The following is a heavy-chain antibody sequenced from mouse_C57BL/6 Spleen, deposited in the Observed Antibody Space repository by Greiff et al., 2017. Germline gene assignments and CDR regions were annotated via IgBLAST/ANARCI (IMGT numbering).Heavy chain of an antibody. V-gene: IGHV3-6*01. Sequence: DVQLQESGPGLVKPSQSLSLTCSVTGYSITSGYYWNWIRQFPGNKLEWMGYISYDGSNNYNPSLKNRISITRDTSKKQFFLKLNSVTTEDTATYYGAREIGTGAMDYWGQGTSVTVSS. J-gene: IGHJ4*01. D-gene: IGHD3-3*01. CDR1: GYSITSGYY. CDR3: AREIGTGAMDY. CDR2: ISYDGSN.